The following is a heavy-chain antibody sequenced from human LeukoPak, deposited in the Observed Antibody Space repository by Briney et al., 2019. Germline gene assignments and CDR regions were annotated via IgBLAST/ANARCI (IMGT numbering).Heavy chain of an antibody. J-gene: IGHJ6*02. Sequence: ASVKVSCKASGYTFTSYAMHWVRQAPGQRLEWMGWINAGNGNTKYSQKFQGRVTITRDTSASTAYMELSSLRSEDTAVYYCARASISPSYYYYGMDVWGQGTTVTVSS. CDR3: ARASISPSYYYYGMDV. CDR2: INAGNGNT. V-gene: IGHV1-3*01. CDR1: GYTFTSYA.